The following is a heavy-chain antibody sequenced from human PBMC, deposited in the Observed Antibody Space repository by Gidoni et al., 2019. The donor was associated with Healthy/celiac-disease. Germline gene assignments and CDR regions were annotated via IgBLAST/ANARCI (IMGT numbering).Heavy chain of an antibody. CDR1: GSTFSSYS. D-gene: IGHD3-16*02. J-gene: IGHJ4*02. Sequence: EVQLVESGGGLVKPGGSLRLSCAASGSTFSSYSMNWVRQAPGKGLEWVSSISSSSSYIYYADSVKGRFTISRDNAKNSLYLQMNSLRAEDTAVYYCARERLGELSCFDYWGQGTLVTVSS. CDR2: ISSSSSYI. CDR3: ARERLGELSCFDY. V-gene: IGHV3-21*01.